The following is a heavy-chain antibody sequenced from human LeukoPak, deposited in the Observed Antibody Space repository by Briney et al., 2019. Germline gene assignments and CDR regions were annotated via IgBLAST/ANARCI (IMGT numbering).Heavy chain of an antibody. Sequence: SVKVSCKASGGTFSSYAISWVRQAPGQGLEWMGGIIPIFGTANYAQKFQGRVTITADESTSTAYMELSSLRSEDTAVYYCAREESRYSYGFGYFDYWGQGTLVTVSS. J-gene: IGHJ4*02. CDR3: AREESRYSYGFGYFDY. D-gene: IGHD5-18*01. V-gene: IGHV1-69*13. CDR2: IIPIFGTA. CDR1: GGTFSSYA.